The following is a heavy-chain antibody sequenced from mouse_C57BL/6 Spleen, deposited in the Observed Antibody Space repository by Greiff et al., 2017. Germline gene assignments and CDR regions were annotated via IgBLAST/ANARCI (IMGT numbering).Heavy chain of an antibody. D-gene: IGHD1-1*01. V-gene: IGHV1-9*01. CDR2: IFPGSGST. J-gene: IGHJ4*01. CDR3: ARSYFDSCVPDYAMDY. CDR1: GYTFPGYW. Sequence: QVQLQQSGAELMKPGASVKLSCKATGYTFPGYWIAWVKQRPGHGLEWIGEIFPGSGSTNYNEKFKGKATFTADTSSNTPYMQLSSLTTKDSAIYYCARSYFDSCVPDYAMDYWGQGTTVTVSS.